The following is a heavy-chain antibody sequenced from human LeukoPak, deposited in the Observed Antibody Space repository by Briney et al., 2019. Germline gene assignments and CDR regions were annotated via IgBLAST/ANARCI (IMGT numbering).Heavy chain of an antibody. Sequence: GGSLRLSCAASGFTFRNYAMHWVRQAPGKGLEWVSGISWNSGSIGYADSVKGRFTISRDNAKNSLYLQMNSLRAEDTALYYCAKDKSSSWHGADAFDIWGQGTMVTVSS. J-gene: IGHJ3*02. CDR3: AKDKSSSWHGADAFDI. CDR1: GFTFRNYA. D-gene: IGHD6-13*01. CDR2: ISWNSGSI. V-gene: IGHV3-9*01.